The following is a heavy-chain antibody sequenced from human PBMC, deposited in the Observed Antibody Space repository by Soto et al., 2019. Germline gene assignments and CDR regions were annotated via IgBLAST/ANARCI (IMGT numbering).Heavy chain of an antibody. CDR3: ARERLYTYGFDH. V-gene: IGHV4-30-4*01. Sequence: PSETLSLTCTVSGGSISSGDYYWSWIRQPPGKGLEWIGYIYYSGSTYYNPSLKSRVTISVDTSKNQFSLKLSSVTAADTAVYYCARERLYTYGFDHWGQGTLVTVSS. CDR1: GGSISSGDYY. D-gene: IGHD3-10*01. J-gene: IGHJ5*02. CDR2: IYYSGST.